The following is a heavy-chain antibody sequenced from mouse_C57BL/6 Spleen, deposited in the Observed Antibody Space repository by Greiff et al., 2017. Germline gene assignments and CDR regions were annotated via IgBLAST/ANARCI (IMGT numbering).Heavy chain of an antibody. Sequence: QVQLQQPGAELVKPGASVKLSCKASGYTLTSYWMHWVKQRPGQGLEWIGMIHPNSGSTNYNEKFKSKATLTVDKSSSTAYMQLSNLASEDSAVYYCARRPSSDYVTLYAMDYWGQGTSVTVSS. CDR2: IHPNSGST. CDR3: ARRPSSDYVTLYAMDY. J-gene: IGHJ4*01. V-gene: IGHV1-64*01. D-gene: IGHD3-2*02. CDR1: GYTLTSYW.